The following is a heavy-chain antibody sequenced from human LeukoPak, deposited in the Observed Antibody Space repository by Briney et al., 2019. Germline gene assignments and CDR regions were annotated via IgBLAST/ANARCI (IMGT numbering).Heavy chain of an antibody. D-gene: IGHD6-19*01. J-gene: IGHJ4*02. Sequence: SETLSLTCTVSGGSMSNYYWTWIRQPPGKGLEWIGYIYYSGSTNYNPSLKSRVTISIDTSKNQFSLKLSSVTAADTAVYYCARVSSSGWYHLDYWGQGTLVTVSS. CDR1: GGSMSNYY. CDR3: ARVSSSGWYHLDY. CDR2: IYYSGST. V-gene: IGHV4-59*08.